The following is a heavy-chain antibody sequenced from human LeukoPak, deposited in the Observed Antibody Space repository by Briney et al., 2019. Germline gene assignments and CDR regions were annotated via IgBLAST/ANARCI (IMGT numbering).Heavy chain of an antibody. Sequence: SVKVSCKASGGTFSSYAISWVRQAPGQGLEWMGSIIPIFGIANYAQKFQGRVTITADKSTSTAYMELSSLRSEDTAVYYCARASGYCSSTSCHDAFDIWGQGTMVTVSS. CDR1: GGTFSSYA. CDR3: ARASGYCSSTSCHDAFDI. CDR2: IIPIFGIA. J-gene: IGHJ3*02. D-gene: IGHD2-2*03. V-gene: IGHV1-69*04.